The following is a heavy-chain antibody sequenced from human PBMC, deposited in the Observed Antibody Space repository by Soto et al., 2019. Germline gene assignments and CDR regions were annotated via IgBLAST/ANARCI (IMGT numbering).Heavy chain of an antibody. D-gene: IGHD2-8*01. CDR3: AREGSTMYAIFDD. Sequence: GGSLRLSCAASGFPFSTYGMSWVRQAQGKGQEWVSAIGGSDGSTHYADSVMGRLTISRDTSRNTLYLQMDSLRAEDTAVYYCAREGSTMYAIFDDGGQGALVSVSS. V-gene: IGHV3-23*01. CDR1: GFPFSTYG. J-gene: IGHJ4*02. CDR2: IGGSDGST.